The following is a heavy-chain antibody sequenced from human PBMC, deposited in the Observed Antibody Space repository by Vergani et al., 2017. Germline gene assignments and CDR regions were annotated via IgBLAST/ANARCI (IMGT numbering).Heavy chain of an antibody. J-gene: IGHJ5*02. CDR2: IHYSENT. CDR1: FDSIRNLY. V-gene: IGHV4-59*11. D-gene: IGHD6-19*01. CDR3: ASDTHSGQRADR. Sequence: QVQLQESGPGLVKSSETLSLTCSVSFDSIRNLYCNWIRQPPGKGLEWLGSIHYSENTNYNPSLKTRVTISVDTSKNQFSLTLTFVTAADTAVYYCASDTHSGQRADRWGQGILVTVTS.